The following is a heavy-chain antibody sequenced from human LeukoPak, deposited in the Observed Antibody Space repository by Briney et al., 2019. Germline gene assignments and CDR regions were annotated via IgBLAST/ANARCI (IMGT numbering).Heavy chain of an antibody. V-gene: IGHV3-64*01. CDR3: ASDMHLGIAAADGFDY. J-gene: IGHJ4*02. CDR2: ISGNGGSK. D-gene: IGHD6-13*01. Sequence: GGSLTLSCAASGFPFSSCGMQWLRQAPGRGLEYFSAISGNGGSKYYANSVKGRFTISRDNSNNTLYLQMGSLRVEDMAVYYCASDMHLGIAAADGFDYWGQGTLVTVSS. CDR1: GFPFSSCG.